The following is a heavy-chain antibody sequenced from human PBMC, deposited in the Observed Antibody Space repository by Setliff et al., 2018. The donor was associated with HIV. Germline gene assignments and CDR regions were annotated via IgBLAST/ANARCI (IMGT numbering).Heavy chain of an antibody. CDR2: ISSKRTSI. CDR1: GFSFDDYC. J-gene: IGHJ4*02. D-gene: IGHD2-15*01. CDR3: ARDPRFCSGGSCRPDF. Sequence: GGSLRLSCEASGFSFDDYCMNWVRQAPGKGLEWVSYISSKRTSIYYADSVKGRFTISRDNAKNSLFLQMSSLRADDTAVYYCARDPRFCSGGSCRPDFWGQGTLVTVSS. V-gene: IGHV3-48*04.